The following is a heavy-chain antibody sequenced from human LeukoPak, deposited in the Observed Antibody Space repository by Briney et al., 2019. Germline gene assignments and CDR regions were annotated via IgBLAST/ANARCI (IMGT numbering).Heavy chain of an antibody. D-gene: IGHD3-22*01. CDR1: GFTFSSYW. CDR3: ARAWGYYYDSSGYYGFPFDY. Sequence: GGSLRLSCAASGFTFSSYWMHWVRQAPGKGLVWVSRINSDGSSTSYADSVKGRFTISRDNAKNTLYLQMNSLRAEDTAVYYWARAWGYYYDSSGYYGFPFDYWGQGTLVTVSS. J-gene: IGHJ4*02. CDR2: INSDGSST. V-gene: IGHV3-74*01.